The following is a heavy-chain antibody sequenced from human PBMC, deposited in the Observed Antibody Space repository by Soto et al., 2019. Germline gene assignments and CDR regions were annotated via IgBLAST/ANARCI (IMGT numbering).Heavy chain of an antibody. Sequence: QVQLVESGGGVVQPGRSLRLSCAASGFTFSSYAMHWVRQAPGKGLEWVAVISYDGSNKYYADSVKGRFTISRDNSKNTLYLQMNSLRAEDTAVYYCARDLLYYDSSGYYSPSYWGQGPLVTVSS. CDR2: ISYDGSNK. V-gene: IGHV3-30-3*01. J-gene: IGHJ4*02. CDR3: ARDLLYYDSSGYYSPSY. D-gene: IGHD3-22*01. CDR1: GFTFSSYA.